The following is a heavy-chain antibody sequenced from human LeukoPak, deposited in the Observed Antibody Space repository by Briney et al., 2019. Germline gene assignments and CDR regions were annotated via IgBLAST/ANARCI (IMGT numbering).Heavy chain of an antibody. CDR3: AKAPNYYGSGSYYNNWFDP. V-gene: IGHV3-23*01. CDR1: GFAFSSYA. Sequence: PGGSLRLSCAASGFAFSSYAIRWVRHAPGKGMEWVSSISSGGGRTYYADSVKGRFTSSRDNSKNTLYLQMDSLRAEDTAVYYCAKAPNYYGSGSYYNNWFDPWGQGTLVTVSS. D-gene: IGHD3-10*01. J-gene: IGHJ5*02. CDR2: ISSGGGRT.